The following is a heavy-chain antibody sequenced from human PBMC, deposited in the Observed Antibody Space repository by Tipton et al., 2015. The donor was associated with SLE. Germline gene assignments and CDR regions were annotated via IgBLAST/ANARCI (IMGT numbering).Heavy chain of an antibody. CDR3: VRINSGASRLFDY. Sequence: TLSLTCTVSGDSLTSFNQYLGWIRQPPGRRLEYLASLYYSGDTYYNPSPRSRLTISMDTSKNQFSLRLRSVTAADTAVYYCVRINSGASRLFDYWGQGMLVAVSS. CDR2: LYYSGDT. CDR1: GDSLTSFNQY. D-gene: IGHD1-26*01. J-gene: IGHJ4*02. V-gene: IGHV4-39*07.